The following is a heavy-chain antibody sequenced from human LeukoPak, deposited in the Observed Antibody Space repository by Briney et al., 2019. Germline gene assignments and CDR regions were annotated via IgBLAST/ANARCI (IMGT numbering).Heavy chain of an antibody. V-gene: IGHV3-11*04. Sequence: GGSLRLSCAASGFRFSDWYMNWIRQAPGKGLEWVSYISESGSSIYYADSVKGRFTISRDNAKNSLFLQMNSLRAEDTAVYYCASDRGGSAFDIWGQGTMVTVSS. CDR1: GFRFSDWY. J-gene: IGHJ3*02. D-gene: IGHD3-16*01. CDR3: ASDRGGSAFDI. CDR2: ISESGSSI.